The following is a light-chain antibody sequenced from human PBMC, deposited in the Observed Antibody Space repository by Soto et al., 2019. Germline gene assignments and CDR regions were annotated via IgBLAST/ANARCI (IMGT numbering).Light chain of an antibody. CDR2: GAS. J-gene: IGKJ1*01. V-gene: IGKV3-20*01. Sequence: EIVLTQSPDTLSLSPGERATLSCRASQSVSNSYLAWYQQKPGQAPRLLIYGASTRATGIPDRFSGSGSGTDFTLTISGLEPEDFAVYYCQQCCSSPPWTFGQGTKVEIK. CDR3: QQCCSSPPWT. CDR1: QSVSNSY.